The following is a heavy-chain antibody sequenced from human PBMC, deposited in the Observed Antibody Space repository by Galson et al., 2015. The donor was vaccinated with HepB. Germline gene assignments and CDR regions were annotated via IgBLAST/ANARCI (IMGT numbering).Heavy chain of an antibody. Sequence: SLRLSCAASGFTFSSYAMSWVRQAPGKGLEWVSGINDIGDTTYYADSVKGRFTISRDNSKNTLFLQMNSLRAEDTAVYYCAKIPVTAYYFYGMGVWGQGTIVTVSS. J-gene: IGHJ6*02. CDR1: GFTFSSYA. D-gene: IGHD4-17*01. CDR2: INDIGDTT. V-gene: IGHV3-23*01. CDR3: AKIPVTAYYFYGMGV.